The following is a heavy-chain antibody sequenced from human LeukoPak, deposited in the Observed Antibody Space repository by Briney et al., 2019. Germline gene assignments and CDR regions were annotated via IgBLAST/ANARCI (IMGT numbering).Heavy chain of an antibody. CDR3: AKKSGDSSGWFVDS. D-gene: IGHD6-19*01. CDR1: GFTFSHYG. Sequence: GRSLRLSCAASGFTFSHYGMHWVRQAPGKGLEWVAVISYDGSNKYYVDSVKGRFTISRDNPKNTLYLQMNSLRAEDTAVYYCAKKSGDSSGWFVDSWGQGTLVTVSS. J-gene: IGHJ4*02. CDR2: ISYDGSNK. V-gene: IGHV3-30*18.